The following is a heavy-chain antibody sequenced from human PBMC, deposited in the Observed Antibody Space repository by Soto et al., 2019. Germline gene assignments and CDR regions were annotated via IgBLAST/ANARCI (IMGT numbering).Heavy chain of an antibody. CDR2: INHSGST. CDR1: GGSFSGYY. D-gene: IGHD3-3*01. CDR3: ARGPTNFWSGYYTGLYYFDY. J-gene: IGHJ4*02. Sequence: SETLSLTCAVYGGSFSGYYWSWIRQPPGKGLEWIGEINHSGSTNCNPSLKSRVTISVDTSKNQFSLKLSSVTAADTAVYYCARGPTNFWSGYYTGLYYFDYWGQGTLVTVSS. V-gene: IGHV4-34*01.